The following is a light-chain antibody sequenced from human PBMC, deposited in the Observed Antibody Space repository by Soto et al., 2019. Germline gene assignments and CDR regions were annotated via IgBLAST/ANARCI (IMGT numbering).Light chain of an antibody. CDR3: SSFAGYNNYV. V-gene: IGLV2-8*01. CDR1: SSDVGGYNY. Sequence: QSVLTQPPSSSGSPGQSVTISCTGTSSDVGGYNYVSWYQQHPGKVPKLMIYGVTKRPSGVPDRFSGSKSDDTASLTVSGLQPEDEADYYCSSFAGYNNYVFGTGTKVTVL. CDR2: GVT. J-gene: IGLJ1*01.